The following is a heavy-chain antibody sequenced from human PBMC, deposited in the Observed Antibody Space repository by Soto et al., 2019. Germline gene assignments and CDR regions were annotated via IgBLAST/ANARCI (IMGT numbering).Heavy chain of an antibody. Sequence: QVQLVESGGGVVQPGRSLRLSCVASGFTFSSYGMHWVRQAPGRGLAWVAIISYDGSNTHYADSVKGRFTISRDNSKNTLYLEMNRLRAEDTSVYYCAKEGGLSGSYYISSSYYFDYWGQGNLVTVSS. J-gene: IGHJ4*02. V-gene: IGHV3-30*18. D-gene: IGHD1-26*01. CDR2: ISYDGSNT. CDR1: GFTFSSYG. CDR3: AKEGGLSGSYYISSSYYFDY.